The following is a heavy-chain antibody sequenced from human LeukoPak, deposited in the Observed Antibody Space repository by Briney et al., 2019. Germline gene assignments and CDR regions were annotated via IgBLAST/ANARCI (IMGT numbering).Heavy chain of an antibody. V-gene: IGHV1-2*02. J-gene: IGHJ5*02. Sequence: GASVKVSCKASGYTFTGYYMHWVRQAPGQGLEWMGWINPNSGGTNYAQKFQGRVTMTRDTSISTAYMELSRLRSDDTAVYYCARDRKVRGVITSNNWFDPWGQGTLVTVSS. CDR3: ARDRKVRGVITSNNWFDP. CDR2: INPNSGGT. CDR1: GYTFTGYY. D-gene: IGHD3-10*01.